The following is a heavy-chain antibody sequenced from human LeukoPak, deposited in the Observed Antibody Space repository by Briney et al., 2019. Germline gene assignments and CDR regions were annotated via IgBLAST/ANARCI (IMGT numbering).Heavy chain of an antibody. CDR2: IYYSGST. V-gene: IGHV4-59*01. CDR1: GGSISSYY. CDR3: ARPNDYGDLDY. Sequence: SETLSLTCTVSGGSISSYYWSWIRQPPGKGLEWIGYIYYSGSTNYNPSLKSRVTISVDTSKNQFSLKLSSVTAADTAVYYCARPNDYGDLDYWGQGTLVTVSS. J-gene: IGHJ4*02. D-gene: IGHD4-17*01.